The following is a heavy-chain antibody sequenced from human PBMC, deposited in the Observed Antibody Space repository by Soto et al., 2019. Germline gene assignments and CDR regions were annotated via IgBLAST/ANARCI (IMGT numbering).Heavy chain of an antibody. V-gene: IGHV3-49*04. CDR1: GFTFGDYA. D-gene: IGHD6-13*01. CDR2: IRSKAYGGTT. J-gene: IGHJ6*02. Sequence: GGSLSLSCPASGFTFGDYAMSWVRQAPGKGLGWVGFIRSKAYGGTTEYAASVKGRFTISRDDSKSIAYLQMNSLKTEDTAVYYCTRDRYSSSWYRDYGMDVWGQGTTVTVSS. CDR3: TRDRYSSSWYRDYGMDV.